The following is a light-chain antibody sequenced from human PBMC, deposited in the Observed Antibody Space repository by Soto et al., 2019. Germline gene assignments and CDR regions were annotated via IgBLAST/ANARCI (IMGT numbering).Light chain of an antibody. J-gene: IGKJ5*01. CDR1: QDISTY. CDR2: GAS. Sequence: RLTQSPSSLSASVGDTVTISCRASQDISTYLAWYQQKPGKAPTLLIFGASSLHNGVPPRFAGSGSGSEFTLTINRLQPDDFANYFCQHYTLYSAPFGQGTRV. CDR3: QHYTLYSAP. V-gene: IGKV1-5*01.